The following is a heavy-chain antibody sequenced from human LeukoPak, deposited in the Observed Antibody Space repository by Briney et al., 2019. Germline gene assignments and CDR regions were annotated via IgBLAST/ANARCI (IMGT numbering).Heavy chain of an antibody. CDR3: ARLLSPGWFDP. Sequence: SETLSLTCTVSGGSISSSGSYWAWIRQPPGKGLEWIANVYYNGDTYCNSSLYSRVTISADTSKNQFSLNLRSVTAADTAVYYCARLLSPGWFDPWGQGTLVTVSS. J-gene: IGHJ5*02. V-gene: IGHV4-39*01. CDR1: GGSISSSGSY. CDR2: VYYNGDT. D-gene: IGHD2/OR15-2a*01.